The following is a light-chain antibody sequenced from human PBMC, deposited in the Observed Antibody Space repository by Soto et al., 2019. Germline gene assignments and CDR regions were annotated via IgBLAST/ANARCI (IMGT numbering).Light chain of an antibody. Sequence: QSALTQPPSASGSPGQSVAISCTGTSCDVGGYNYVSWYQQHPGKAPKLMIYEVNKRPSGVPDRFSGSKSGNTASLTVSGLQAEDEADYYCSSYAGSSNVFGTGTKVTV. J-gene: IGLJ1*01. CDR3: SSYAGSSNV. CDR1: SCDVGGYNY. CDR2: EVN. V-gene: IGLV2-8*01.